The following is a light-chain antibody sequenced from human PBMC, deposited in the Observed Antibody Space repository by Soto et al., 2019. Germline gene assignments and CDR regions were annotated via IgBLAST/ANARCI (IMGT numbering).Light chain of an antibody. CDR2: DAS. J-gene: IGKJ4*01. CDR3: QQRFIWPPVT. CDR1: QSVGSY. V-gene: IGKV3-11*01. Sequence: EVVLTQSPATLSLSPGERATLSCRASQSVGSYLAWYQQKPGQAPRLLIYDASNRATGIPARFSGSGSGTDFTLTISSLAPEDFAVYYCQQRFIWPPVTFGGGTNVEIK.